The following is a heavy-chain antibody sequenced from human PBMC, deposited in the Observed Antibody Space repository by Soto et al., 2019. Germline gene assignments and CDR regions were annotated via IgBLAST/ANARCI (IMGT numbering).Heavy chain of an antibody. CDR1: GFTFSSYA. CDR3: ARVAWHSSSWYPGSRGYYFDY. Sequence: GGSLRLSCAASGFTFSSYAMHWVRQAPGKGLEWVAVISYDGSNKSYADSVQGRFTISRDNSKNTLYLQMNSLRAEDTAVYYCARVAWHSSSWYPGSRGYYFDYWGQGTLVTVSS. CDR2: ISYDGSNK. J-gene: IGHJ4*02. D-gene: IGHD6-13*01. V-gene: IGHV3-30-3*01.